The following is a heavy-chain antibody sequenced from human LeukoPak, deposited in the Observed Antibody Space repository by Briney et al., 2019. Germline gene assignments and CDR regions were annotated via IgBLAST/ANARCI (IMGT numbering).Heavy chain of an antibody. CDR1: GFTFSSYW. Sequence: GGSLRLSCAASGFTFSSYWMHWVRQAPGKGLVWVSRINSDGSSTSYADSVKGRFTISRDNAKNTLYLQMNRLRAGDTAVYYCARVWLAARGPFDYWGQGTLVTVSS. CDR3: ARVWLAARGPFDY. J-gene: IGHJ4*02. V-gene: IGHV3-74*01. D-gene: IGHD6-19*01. CDR2: INSDGSST.